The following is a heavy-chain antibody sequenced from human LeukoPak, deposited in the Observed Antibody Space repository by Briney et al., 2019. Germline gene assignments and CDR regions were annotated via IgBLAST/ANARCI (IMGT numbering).Heavy chain of an antibody. Sequence: SETLSLTCTVSGGSVSSGSYYWSWIRQPPGKGLEWIGYIYYSGSTNYNPSLKSRVTISVDTSKNQFSLKLSSVTAADTAVYYCASHFYYYDSSGSKNGSFDYWGQGTLVTVSS. V-gene: IGHV4-61*01. CDR2: IYYSGST. D-gene: IGHD3-22*01. CDR3: ASHFYYYDSSGSKNGSFDY. J-gene: IGHJ4*02. CDR1: GGSVSSGSYY.